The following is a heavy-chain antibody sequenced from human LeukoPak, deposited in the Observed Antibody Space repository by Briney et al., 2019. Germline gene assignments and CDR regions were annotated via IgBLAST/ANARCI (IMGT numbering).Heavy chain of an antibody. CDR2: ISSGSSTI. CDR3: ASRRESFDY. CDR1: GFTFSTYS. Sequence: PGRSLRLSCAASGFTFSTYSMNWVRQAPGKGLEWVSYISSGSSTIYYADSMKGRFTISRDNAKNSLYLQMNSLRDEDTAVYYCASRRESFDYWGQGTLVTVSS. J-gene: IGHJ4*02. V-gene: IGHV3-48*02.